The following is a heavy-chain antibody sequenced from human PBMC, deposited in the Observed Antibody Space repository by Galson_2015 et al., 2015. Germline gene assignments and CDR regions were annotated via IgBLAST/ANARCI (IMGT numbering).Heavy chain of an antibody. V-gene: IGHV3-30-3*01. Sequence: SLRLSCAASGFTFSTYAMHWVRQAPGKGLEWVAVISYDGSIQYYADSVKGRFTISRDNSKNTLYLQMNSPRAEDTAVYYCARDDPYNSYWGQGTLVTVSS. CDR1: GFTFSTYA. D-gene: IGHD6-19*01. CDR3: ARDDPYNSY. J-gene: IGHJ4*02. CDR2: ISYDGSIQ.